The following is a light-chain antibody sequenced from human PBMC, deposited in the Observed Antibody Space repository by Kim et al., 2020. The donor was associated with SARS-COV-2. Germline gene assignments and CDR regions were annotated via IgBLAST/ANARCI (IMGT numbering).Light chain of an antibody. CDR1: QSVSSSY. J-gene: IGKJ3*01. V-gene: IGKV3-20*01. CDR3: QQYSSSPLT. Sequence: EIVLTQSPGTLSLSPGERATLSCRASQSVSSSYLAWYQKKPGQAPRLLIYGASSRATGIPERFSGSGSGTDFTLTISRLEPEDVADYYCQQYSSSPLTFGPGTKVDIK. CDR2: GAS.